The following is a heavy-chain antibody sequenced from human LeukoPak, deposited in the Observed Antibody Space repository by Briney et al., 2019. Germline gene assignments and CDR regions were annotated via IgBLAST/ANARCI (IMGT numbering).Heavy chain of an antibody. V-gene: IGHV4-59*01. Sequence: SETLSLTCTVSGGSISSYYWSWIRQPPGKGLEWIGYIYYSGSTNYNSSFKSRVTISIDTSKNQFSLRLSSVTAADTAVYYYARVTGYMIEDQFDYWGQGTLVTVSS. CDR2: IYYSGST. D-gene: IGHD3-22*01. CDR3: ARVTGYMIEDQFDY. CDR1: GGSISSYY. J-gene: IGHJ4*02.